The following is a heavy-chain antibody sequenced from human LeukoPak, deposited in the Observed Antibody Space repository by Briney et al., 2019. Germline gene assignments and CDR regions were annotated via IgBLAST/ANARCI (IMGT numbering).Heavy chain of an antibody. CDR2: INPNSGGT. J-gene: IGHJ3*02. V-gene: IGHV1-2*02. CDR1: GYTFTGYY. Sequence: EASVKVSCKASGYTFTGYYMHWVRQAPGQGLEWMGWINPNSGGTNYAQKFQGRVTMTRDTSISTAYMELSRLRSDDTAVYYCARESHYYYDSSGYFALTDAFDIWGQGTMVTVSS. D-gene: IGHD3-22*01. CDR3: ARESHYYYDSSGYFALTDAFDI.